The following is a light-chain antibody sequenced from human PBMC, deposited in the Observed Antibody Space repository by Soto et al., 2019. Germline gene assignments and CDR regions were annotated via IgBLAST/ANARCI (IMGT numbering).Light chain of an antibody. Sequence: QSVLPQPPSASGSPGQSVTISCTGTSSDVGGYNYVSWYQQHPGKAPKLMIYEVSKRPSGVPERFSGSKSGNTDSLTVSGLQTEDEADYFCSSYAGSNKVFGGGTKVTV. CDR2: EVS. J-gene: IGLJ2*01. CDR3: SSYAGSNKV. CDR1: SSDVGGYNY. V-gene: IGLV2-8*01.